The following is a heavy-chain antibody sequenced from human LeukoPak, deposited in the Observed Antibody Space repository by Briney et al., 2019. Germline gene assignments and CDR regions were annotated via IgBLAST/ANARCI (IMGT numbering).Heavy chain of an antibody. D-gene: IGHD3-10*01. CDR1: GFTFSSYG. V-gene: IGHV3-30*02. J-gene: IGHJ5*02. Sequence: GGSLRLSCAASGFTFSSYGMHWVRQAPGKGLEWVAFIRYDGSNKYYADSVKGRFTISRDNSKNTLYLQMNSLRAEDTAVYYCARESGLLWFGELFSWGQGTLVTVSS. CDR3: ARESGLLWFGELFS. CDR2: IRYDGSNK.